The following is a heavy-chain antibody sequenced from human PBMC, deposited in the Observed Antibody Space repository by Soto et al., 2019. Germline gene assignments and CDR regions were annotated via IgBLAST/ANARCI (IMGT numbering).Heavy chain of an antibody. Sequence: PSETLSLTCTVSGGSISSYYWSWIRQPPGKGLEWIGYIYYSGSTNYNPSLKSRVTISVDTSKNQFSLKLSSVTAADTAAYYCARAWGRVFDYWGQGTLVTVSS. D-gene: IGHD2-15*01. CDR3: ARAWGRVFDY. CDR1: GGSISSYY. V-gene: IGHV4-59*01. J-gene: IGHJ4*02. CDR2: IYYSGST.